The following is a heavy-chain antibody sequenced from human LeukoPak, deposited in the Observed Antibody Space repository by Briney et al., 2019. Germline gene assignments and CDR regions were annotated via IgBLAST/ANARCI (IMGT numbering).Heavy chain of an antibody. CDR1: GFTFSTYG. CDR2: TSSGSKYI. V-gene: IGHV3-21*01. CDR3: AKVRGAGTSPHWFDP. Sequence: GGSLRLSCAASGFTFSTYGMNWVRQAPGKGLEWVSSTSSGSKYIYYAGSVEGRFTISRDNAKNSLYLQMNSLRAEDTAVYYCAKVRGAGTSPHWFDPWGQGTLVTVSS. D-gene: IGHD6-19*01. J-gene: IGHJ5*02.